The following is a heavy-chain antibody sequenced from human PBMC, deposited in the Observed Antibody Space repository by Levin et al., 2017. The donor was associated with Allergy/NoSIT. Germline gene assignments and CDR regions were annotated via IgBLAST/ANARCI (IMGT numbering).Heavy chain of an antibody. Sequence: GGSLRLSCAASGFTFSSYAMHWVRQAPGKGLEWVAVISYDGSNKYYADSVKGRFTISRDNSKNTLYLQMNSLRAEDTAVYYCARDGARGWGWFDPWGQGTLVTVSS. CDR3: ARDGARGWGWFDP. D-gene: IGHD1-26*01. CDR1: GFTFSSYA. CDR2: ISYDGSNK. J-gene: IGHJ5*02. V-gene: IGHV3-30*04.